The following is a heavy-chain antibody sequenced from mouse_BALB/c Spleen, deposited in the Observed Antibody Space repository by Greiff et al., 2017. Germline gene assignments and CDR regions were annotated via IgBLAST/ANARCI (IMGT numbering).Heavy chain of an antibody. J-gene: IGHJ4*01. D-gene: IGHD1-1*01. CDR1: GFTFNTYA. Sequence: DAGGGLVQPKGSLKLSCAASGFTFNTYAMNWVRQAPGKGLEWVARIRSKSNNYATYYADSVKDRFTISRDDSQSMLYLQMNNLKTEDTAMYYCSTVPYYYAMDYWGQGTSVTVSS. V-gene: IGHV10-1*02. CDR2: IRSKSNNYAT. CDR3: STVPYYYAMDY.